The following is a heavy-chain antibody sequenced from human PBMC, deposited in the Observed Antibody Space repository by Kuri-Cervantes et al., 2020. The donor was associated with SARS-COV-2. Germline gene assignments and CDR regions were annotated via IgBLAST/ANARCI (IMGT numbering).Heavy chain of an antibody. J-gene: IGHJ6*02. CDR1: GGTFSSYA. D-gene: IGHD3-22*01. Sequence: SVKVSCKASGGTFSSYAISWVRQAPGQGLEWMGRIIPIFGIANYAQKFQGRVTVTADKSTSTAYMELSSLRSEDTAVYYCARDGAYNCYDSNYYGMDVWGQGTTVTVSS. CDR3: ARDGAYNCYDSNYYGMDV. V-gene: IGHV1-69*04. CDR2: IIPIFGIA.